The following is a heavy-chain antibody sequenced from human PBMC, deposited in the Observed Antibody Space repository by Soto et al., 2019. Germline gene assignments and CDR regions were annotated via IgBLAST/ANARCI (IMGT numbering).Heavy chain of an antibody. CDR2: ISYDGSNE. CDR1: GFIFSSYA. CDR3: GREAPRQWLAPKNRFAP. J-gene: IGHJ5*02. Sequence: QVQLVESGGGVVQPGRSLRLSCAASGFIFSSYAMHWVRRAPGKGLEWVAVISYDGSNEYYADSVKGQFIISRDSSKNMLYLQMNSLRVEAKAVYSCGREAPRQWLAPKNRFAPGCQGTLVTVSS. D-gene: IGHD6-19*01. V-gene: IGHV3-30*04.